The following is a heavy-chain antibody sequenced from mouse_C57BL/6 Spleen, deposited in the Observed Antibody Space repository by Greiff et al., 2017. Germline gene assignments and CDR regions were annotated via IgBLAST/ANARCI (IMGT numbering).Heavy chain of an antibody. Sequence: QVQLQQPGAELVMPGASVKLSCKASGYTFTSYWMHWVKQRPGQGLEWIGEIDPSDSYTNYHQKFKGKSTLTVDKSSSPAYMQLSSLTSEDSAVYYCARSYYSNYTSPFAMDYWGQGTSVTVSS. CDR2: IDPSDSYT. CDR3: ARSYYSNYTSPFAMDY. CDR1: GYTFTSYW. J-gene: IGHJ4*01. V-gene: IGHV1-69*01. D-gene: IGHD2-5*01.